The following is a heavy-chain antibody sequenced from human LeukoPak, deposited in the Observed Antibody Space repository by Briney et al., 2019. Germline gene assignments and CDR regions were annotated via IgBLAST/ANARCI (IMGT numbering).Heavy chain of an antibody. D-gene: IGHD6-6*01. J-gene: IGHJ3*02. Sequence: AGGSLRLSCAASGFTISSYSMSWVRQAPGKGLEWVSSISSSSSYIYYADSVKGRFTISRDNAKNSLYLQMNSLRAEDTAVYYCARDCNIAARPDLEIDAFDIWGQGTMVTVSS. CDR3: ARDCNIAARPDLEIDAFDI. CDR2: ISSSSSYI. V-gene: IGHV3-21*01. CDR1: GFTISSYS.